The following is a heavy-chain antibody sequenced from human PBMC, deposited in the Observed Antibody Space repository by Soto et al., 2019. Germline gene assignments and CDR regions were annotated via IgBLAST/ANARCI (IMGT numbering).Heavy chain of an antibody. J-gene: IGHJ5*02. Sequence: GVLRLSCAASGFIFSSYSMNCVRQAPGKGLEWVSYISTSSRIIYYADSVKGRFTISRDKATNSLYLQMNSLRDDDTAVYYCARGFLEWLLYGWFDPWGQGTLVTVSS. CDR3: ARGFLEWLLYGWFDP. CDR2: ISTSSRII. D-gene: IGHD3-3*01. CDR1: GFIFSSYS. V-gene: IGHV3-48*02.